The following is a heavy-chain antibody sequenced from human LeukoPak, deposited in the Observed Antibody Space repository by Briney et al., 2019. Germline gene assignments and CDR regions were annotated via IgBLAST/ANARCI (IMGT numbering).Heavy chain of an antibody. Sequence: SETLSLTCDVSKDPIISFDHSWSWIRHFPEKGLEWMGYRHSTGNSYYNPSLRGRVFISEDSSTGHLSLTLSFVTAADTALYYCARHILDGDNGSKGFDLWGQGILVTVSS. CDR3: ARHILDGDNGSKGFDL. V-gene: IGHV4-30-4*07. CDR2: RHSTGNS. CDR1: KDPIISFDHS. J-gene: IGHJ4*02. D-gene: IGHD2-21*02.